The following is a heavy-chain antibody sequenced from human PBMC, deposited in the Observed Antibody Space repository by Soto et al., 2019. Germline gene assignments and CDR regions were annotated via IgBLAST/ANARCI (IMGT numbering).Heavy chain of an antibody. CDR1: GGSISSYY. V-gene: IGHV4-59*01. J-gene: IGHJ4*02. CDR3: ARGGGVPAAIDY. D-gene: IGHD2-2*01. Sequence: SETLSLTCTVSGGSISSYYWSWIRQPPGKGLEWIGYIYYSGSTNYNPSLKSRVTISVDTSKNQFSLKLSSVTAADTAVYYCARGGGVPAAIDYWGQGTLVTVSS. CDR2: IYYSGST.